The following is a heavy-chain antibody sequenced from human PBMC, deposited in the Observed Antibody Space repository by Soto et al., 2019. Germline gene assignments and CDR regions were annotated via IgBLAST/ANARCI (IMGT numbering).Heavy chain of an antibody. J-gene: IGHJ4*02. CDR3: ARDLRAYYYDSSGYRGADY. V-gene: IGHV1-18*01. CDR2: ISAYNGNT. D-gene: IGHD3-22*01. Sequence: QVQLVQSGAEVKKPGASVKVSCKASGYTFTSYGISWVRQAPGQGLEWMGWISAYNGNTNYAQKLQGRVTMTTDTSTSTAYMELRSLRSEDTAVYYCARDLRAYYYDSSGYRGADYWGQGTLVTVSS. CDR1: GYTFTSYG.